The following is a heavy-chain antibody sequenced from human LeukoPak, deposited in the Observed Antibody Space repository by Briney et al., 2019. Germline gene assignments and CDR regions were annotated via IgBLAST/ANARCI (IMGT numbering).Heavy chain of an antibody. V-gene: IGHV3-30*03. J-gene: IGHJ4*02. D-gene: IGHD6-6*01. Sequence: PGGSLRLSCAASGFTISDYGMHWVRQAPGKGLEWVAVLSYDGNYKYYADSVKGRFTISRDSSKNTLYLQMNSLRTEDTAVYYCARAKAGSSYFDFDYWGQGTLVTVSS. CDR1: GFTISDYG. CDR2: LSYDGNYK. CDR3: ARAKAGSSYFDFDY.